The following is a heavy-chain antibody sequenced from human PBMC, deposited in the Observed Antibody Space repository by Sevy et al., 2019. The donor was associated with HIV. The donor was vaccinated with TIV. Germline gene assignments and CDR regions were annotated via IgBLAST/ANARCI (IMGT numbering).Heavy chain of an antibody. D-gene: IGHD1-1*01. V-gene: IGHV6-1*01. J-gene: IGHJ4*02. CDR1: GDSVSSNSAS. CDR3: GRGLVQSDLDY. CDR2: TYYRSKWYN. Sequence: SQTLSLTCVISGDSVSSNSASWNWLRQSPSRGLEWLGRTYYRSKWYNYYAVSVNSRITIKPDTSKNQFSQQLNSVTPEDTAVYYCGRGLVQSDLDYWGQGTLVTVSS.